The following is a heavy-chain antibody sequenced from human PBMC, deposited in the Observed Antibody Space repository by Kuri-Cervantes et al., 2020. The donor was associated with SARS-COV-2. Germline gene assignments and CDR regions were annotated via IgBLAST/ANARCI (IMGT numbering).Heavy chain of an antibody. D-gene: IGHD3-22*01. V-gene: IGHV3-21*04. CDR3: AKDSRVDDSSGYSPFDY. Sequence: LSLTCAAFGFTFSSYSMNWVRQAPGKGLEWVSSISSSSSYIYYADSVKGRFTISRDNAKNSLYLQMNSLRAEDTALYYCAKDSRVDDSSGYSPFDYWGQGTLVTVSS. CDR1: GFTFSSYS. J-gene: IGHJ4*02. CDR2: ISSSSSYI.